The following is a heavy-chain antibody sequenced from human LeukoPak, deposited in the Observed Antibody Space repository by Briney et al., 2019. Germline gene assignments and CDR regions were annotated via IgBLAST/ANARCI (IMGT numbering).Heavy chain of an antibody. Sequence: GGSLRLSCAASGFIFSSYGMSWVRQAPGKGPEWVSTIGASTSYADSVKGRFTISRDNSKNTLYLQMNSLRAQDTAVYYCAKLVGGTPFDYWGQGTLVTVSS. CDR2: IGAST. CDR1: GFIFSSYG. CDR3: AKLVGGTPFDY. D-gene: IGHD1-26*01. V-gene: IGHV3-23*01. J-gene: IGHJ4*02.